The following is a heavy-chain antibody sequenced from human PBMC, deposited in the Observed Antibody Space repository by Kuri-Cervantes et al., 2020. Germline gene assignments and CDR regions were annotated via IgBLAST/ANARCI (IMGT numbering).Heavy chain of an antibody. D-gene: IGHD4-17*01. Sequence: SETLSLACTVSGGSIRSYYWSRIRQPPGKGLEWIGYIYYSGSTNYNPSLKSRVTISVDTSKNQFSLKLSSVTAADTAVYYCARERDYGDSGGMFDYWGQGTLVTVSS. CDR2: IYYSGST. J-gene: IGHJ4*02. CDR3: ARERDYGDSGGMFDY. V-gene: IGHV4-59*12. CDR1: GGSIRSYY.